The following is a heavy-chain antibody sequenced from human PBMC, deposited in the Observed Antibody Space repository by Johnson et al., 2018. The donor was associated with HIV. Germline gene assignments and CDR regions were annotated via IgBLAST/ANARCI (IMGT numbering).Heavy chain of an antibody. D-gene: IGHD2-2*01. V-gene: IGHV3-20*04. CDR3: ARGAPEDIVVVPAAFDI. Sequence: VQLVESGGGVVQPGRSLRLSCAASGFTFSSYGMLWVRQAPGKGLEWVSGINWNGGSTGYADSVKGRFTISRDNAKNSLYLQMNSLRAEDTALYYCARGAPEDIVVVPAAFDIWGQGTMVTVSS. J-gene: IGHJ3*02. CDR1: GFTFSSYG. CDR2: INWNGGST.